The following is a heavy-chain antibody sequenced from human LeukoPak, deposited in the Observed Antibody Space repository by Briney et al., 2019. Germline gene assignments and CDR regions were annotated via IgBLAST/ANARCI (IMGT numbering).Heavy chain of an antibody. Sequence: SKTLSLTCTVSGGSISSSSYYWGWIRQPPGKGLEWIGSIYYSGSTYYNPSLKSRVTISVDTSKNQFSLKLSSVTAADTAVYYCARLEDYDILTGYSEYYFDYWGQGTLVTVSS. CDR1: GGSISSSSYY. J-gene: IGHJ4*02. D-gene: IGHD3-9*01. CDR3: ARLEDYDILTGYSEYYFDY. V-gene: IGHV4-39*01. CDR2: IYYSGST.